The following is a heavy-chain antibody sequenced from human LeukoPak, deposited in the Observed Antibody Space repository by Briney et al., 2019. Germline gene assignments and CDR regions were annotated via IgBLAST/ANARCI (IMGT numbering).Heavy chain of an antibody. CDR1: AFTVSSNY. D-gene: IGHD5-18*01. V-gene: IGHV3-66*01. Sequence: GGSLRLSCTASAFTVSSNYMTWVRQAPGKGLEGVSVIYSGGTTYYADSVKGRFTISRDNSKNTLYLQMNSLRVEDTAVYYCAKGAGGFSYYNWFDPWGQGTLVTVSS. CDR2: IYSGGTT. J-gene: IGHJ5*02. CDR3: AKGAGGFSYYNWFDP.